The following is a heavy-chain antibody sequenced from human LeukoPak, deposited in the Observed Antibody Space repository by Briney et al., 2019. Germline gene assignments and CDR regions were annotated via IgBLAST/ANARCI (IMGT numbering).Heavy chain of an antibody. Sequence: SGPTLVNPTQTLTLTCTFSGFSLSTSGMCVSWIRQPPGKALEWLAIIDWDDDKYYNTSLKTRLTISKDNSKKQVDLKMTKMDTVDTATYYCARTSLTPGIAVAGTSDYWGQGTLVTVSS. CDR2: IDWDDDK. CDR1: GFSLSTSGMC. J-gene: IGHJ4*02. V-gene: IGHV2-70*01. D-gene: IGHD6-19*01. CDR3: ARTSLTPGIAVAGTSDY.